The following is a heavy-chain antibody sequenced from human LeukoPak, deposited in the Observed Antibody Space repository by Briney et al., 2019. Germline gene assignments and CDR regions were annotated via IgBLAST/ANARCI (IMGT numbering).Heavy chain of an antibody. CDR1: GYTFTSYA. Sequence: ASVNVSCKASGYTFTSYAMHWVRQAPGQRLEWMGWINAGNGNTKYSQKFQGRVTITRDTSASTAYMELSSLRSEDTAVYYCAPGIAVAGGFDYWGQGTLVTVSS. V-gene: IGHV1-3*01. CDR2: INAGNGNT. J-gene: IGHJ4*02. CDR3: APGIAVAGGFDY. D-gene: IGHD6-19*01.